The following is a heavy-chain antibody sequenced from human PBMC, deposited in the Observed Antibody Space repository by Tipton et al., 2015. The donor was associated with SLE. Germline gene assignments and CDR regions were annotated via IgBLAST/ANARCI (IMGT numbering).Heavy chain of an antibody. CDR2: IHYSGST. Sequence: LRLSCAASGFTFGSYAMSWVRQAPGKGLESIGFIHYSGSTNYNPSLKSRVIISVDTSKNQFSLKLGSVTAADTATYYCARGGEAAAGYSWFDPWGQGTLVTVSS. J-gene: IGHJ5*02. CDR1: GFTFGSYA. V-gene: IGHV4-59*12. CDR3: ARGGEAAAGYSWFDP. D-gene: IGHD6-13*01.